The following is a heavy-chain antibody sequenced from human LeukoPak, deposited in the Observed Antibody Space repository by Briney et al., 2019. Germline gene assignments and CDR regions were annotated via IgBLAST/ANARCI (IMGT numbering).Heavy chain of an antibody. D-gene: IGHD6-19*01. CDR2: IFYSGAA. J-gene: IGHJ4*02. V-gene: IGHV4-39*01. Sequence: SETLSLTCTVSGDSISINYNWGWIRQPPGKGLEWIGSIFYSGAAYYSPSLKSRVTISVDTSKNQFSLKLSSMTAADTAVYYCVRHRQWLLFPDYWGQGTLVTVSS. CDR3: VRHRQWLLFPDY. CDR1: GDSISINYN.